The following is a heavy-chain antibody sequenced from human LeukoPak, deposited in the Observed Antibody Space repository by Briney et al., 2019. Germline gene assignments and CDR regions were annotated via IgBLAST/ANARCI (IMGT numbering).Heavy chain of an antibody. V-gene: IGHV4-39*07. J-gene: IGHJ3*02. CDR3: ARVAYYDFWSGYYNDAFDI. CDR2: IYYSGST. CDR1: GGSISSSSYY. D-gene: IGHD3-3*01. Sequence: PSETLSLTCTVSGGSISSSSYYWGWIRQPPGKGLEWISSIYYSGSTYYNPSLKSRVTISVDTSKNQFSLKLSSVTAADTAVYYCARVAYYDFWSGYYNDAFDIWGQGTMVTVSS.